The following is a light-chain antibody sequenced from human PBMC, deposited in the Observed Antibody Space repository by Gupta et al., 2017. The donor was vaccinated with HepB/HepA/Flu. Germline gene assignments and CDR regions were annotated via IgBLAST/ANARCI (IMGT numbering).Light chain of an antibody. V-gene: IGKV3-11*01. Sequence: EIVLTQSPATLSLSPGERATLSCRDSQSVSIYLAWYQQKPGQAPRLLIYDASNRATGIPDRFSGSGSGTDFTLTISSLEVEDFEFYYWQQRSNLYTFGQGTKLEIK. J-gene: IGKJ2*01. CDR3: QQRSNLYT. CDR2: DAS. CDR1: QSVSIY.